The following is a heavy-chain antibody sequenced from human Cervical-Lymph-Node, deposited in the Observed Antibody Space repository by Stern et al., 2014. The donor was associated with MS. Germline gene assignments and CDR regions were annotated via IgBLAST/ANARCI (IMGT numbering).Heavy chain of an antibody. CDR3: VKGGRKHTGYYYSGMDV. Sequence: QLVQSGGGLVQPGRSLRISCSASGFSFDDSAMHWVRQAPGKGLEWVSGISWNSGSMSYADSVKGRFTISRNNSKKSLYLQINSLRTEDTALYYCVKGGRKHTGYYYSGMDVWGQGTTVTVSS. CDR1: GFSFDDSA. D-gene: IGHD2-8*02. CDR2: ISWNSGSM. J-gene: IGHJ6*02. V-gene: IGHV3-9*01.